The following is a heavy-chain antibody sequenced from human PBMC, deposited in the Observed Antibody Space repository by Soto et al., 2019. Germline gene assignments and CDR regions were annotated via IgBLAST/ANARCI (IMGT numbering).Heavy chain of an antibody. CDR3: ARIRFGEWGYAMDV. CDR2: ISSSGSSI. Sequence: GGSLRLSCAASGLTFSDCYMNWIRQAPGKGLEWVSYISSSGSSINYAGSVKGRFTISRDNAKNSLYLQMNSLRAEDTAIYYCARIRFGEWGYAMDVWGQGTTVTVSS. D-gene: IGHD3-10*01. CDR1: GLTFSDCY. V-gene: IGHV3-11*01. J-gene: IGHJ6*02.